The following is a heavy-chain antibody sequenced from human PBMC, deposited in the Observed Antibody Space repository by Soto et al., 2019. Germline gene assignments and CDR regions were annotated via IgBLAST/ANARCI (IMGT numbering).Heavy chain of an antibody. D-gene: IGHD2-15*01. Sequence: SETLSLTCAVYGGSFSGYYWSWIRQPPGKGLEWIGEINHSGSTNYNPSLKSRVTISVDTSKNQFSLKLSSVTAADTAVYYCARGRGCSGGSCLRFDYWGQGTLVTVSS. CDR2: INHSGST. J-gene: IGHJ4*02. CDR1: GGSFSGYY. CDR3: ARGRGCSGGSCLRFDY. V-gene: IGHV4-34*01.